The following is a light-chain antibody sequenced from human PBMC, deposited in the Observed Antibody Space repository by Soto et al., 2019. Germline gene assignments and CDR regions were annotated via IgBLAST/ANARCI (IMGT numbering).Light chain of an antibody. V-gene: IGKV1-5*01. Sequence: IQMTQSPSSLSASVGDRDLITCRASQYISNYLAWYQRKPGKAPKLLISAASSRGSGVPSRFSGSGSGTEFTLTISRLQPDDFAAYYCQQYNSYSRTFGEGTKVDI. CDR2: AAS. J-gene: IGKJ4*02. CDR1: QYISNY. CDR3: QQYNSYSRT.